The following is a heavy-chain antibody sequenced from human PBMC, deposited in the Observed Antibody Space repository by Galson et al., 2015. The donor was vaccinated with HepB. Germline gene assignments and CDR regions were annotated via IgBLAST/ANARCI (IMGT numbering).Heavy chain of an antibody. J-gene: IGHJ4*02. Sequence: LRLPCAASGFTFSSYAMNWVRQAPGKGLEWVAVLSSHGDNEYYADSVQGRFTISRDNSENTVYLQMHSLRVEDTAVYYCARTFYFDYWGQGTLVTVSS. CDR3: ARTFYFDY. D-gene: IGHD3-16*01. CDR1: GFTFSSYA. V-gene: IGHV3-30*04. CDR2: LSSHGDNE.